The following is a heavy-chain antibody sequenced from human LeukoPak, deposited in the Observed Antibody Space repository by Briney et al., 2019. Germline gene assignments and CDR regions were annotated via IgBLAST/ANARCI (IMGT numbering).Heavy chain of an antibody. V-gene: IGHV3-74*01. Sequence: PGGSLRLSCAASGFTFSSYWMHWVRQAPGKGLVWVSRINTDGSSTIYADSVKGRFTISRDNAKNSLYLQMNSLRAEDTALYYCAKATTGTTEAYFDYWGQGTLVTVSS. J-gene: IGHJ4*02. D-gene: IGHD1-1*01. CDR3: AKATTGTTEAYFDY. CDR2: INTDGSST. CDR1: GFTFSSYW.